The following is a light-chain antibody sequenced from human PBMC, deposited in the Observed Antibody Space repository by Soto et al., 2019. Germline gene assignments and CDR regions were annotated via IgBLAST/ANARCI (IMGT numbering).Light chain of an antibody. CDR1: SSNIGSNT. Sequence: QAVVTQPPSASGTPGQRVTISCSGSSSNIGSNTVTWFQHLPGTAPKLLIYSNTQRPSGVPDRFSGSKSGTSASLAIGGLQSEDEADYYCAAWDDSLNGVAFGGGTKLTVL. J-gene: IGLJ2*01. CDR2: SNT. CDR3: AAWDDSLNGVA. V-gene: IGLV1-44*01.